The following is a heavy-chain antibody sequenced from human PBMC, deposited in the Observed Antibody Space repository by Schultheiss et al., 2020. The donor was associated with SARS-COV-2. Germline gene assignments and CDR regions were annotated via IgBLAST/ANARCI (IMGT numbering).Heavy chain of an antibody. D-gene: IGHD2-15*01. CDR3: ARWVAATLNGFDY. CDR2: MSYDGSNK. V-gene: IGHV3-30-3*01. Sequence: GGSLRLSCAASGFTFSSYAMHWVRQAPGKGLEWVAVMSYDGSNKYYADSVKGRFTISRDNSKNTLYLQMNSLRAEDTAVYYCARWVAATLNGFDYWGQGTLVTVSS. J-gene: IGHJ4*02. CDR1: GFTFSSYA.